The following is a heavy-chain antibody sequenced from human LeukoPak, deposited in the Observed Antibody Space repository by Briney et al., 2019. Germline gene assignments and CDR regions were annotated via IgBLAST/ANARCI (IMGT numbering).Heavy chain of an antibody. D-gene: IGHD3-16*01. CDR2: ITGTGHIT. CDR3: ARDRLGAMLFFDS. CDR1: GFTFSSYG. Sequence: GGSLRLSCAASGFTFSSYGMSWVRQAPGKGLEWVSAITGTGHITYYAGSVKGRFTISRDNSKNTLYLQMNSLRAEDTALYYCARDRLGAMLFFDSWGQGTLVTVSS. V-gene: IGHV3-23*01. J-gene: IGHJ4*02.